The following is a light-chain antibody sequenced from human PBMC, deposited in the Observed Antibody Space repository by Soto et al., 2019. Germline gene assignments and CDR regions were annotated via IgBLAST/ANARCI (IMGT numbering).Light chain of an antibody. J-gene: IGLJ3*02. CDR1: SSDIGAYNH. Sequence: QSALTQAASASGSPEQSITISCTGTSSDIGAYNHVSWYQQHPGKAPKVLIYEVSDRPSGISNRFSGSKSGNTGSLTISGLQAEDEADYYCASHTTSLTWVFGGGTKLTVL. CDR3: ASHTTSLTWV. CDR2: EVS. V-gene: IGLV2-14*01.